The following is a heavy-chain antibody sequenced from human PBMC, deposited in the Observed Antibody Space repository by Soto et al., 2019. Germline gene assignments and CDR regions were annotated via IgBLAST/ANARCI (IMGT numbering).Heavy chain of an antibody. CDR2: ISYSGST. Sequence: QVQLQESGPGLVKPSETLSLTCTVSGGSISSYYWSWIRQPPGKGLEWIGYISYSGSTYYNPSLKSRVTISADTSKNQFSLQLSSVTAADTAVYYSARVVSGTSGWFDPWGQGTLVTVSS. D-gene: IGHD3-16*01. CDR3: ARVVSGTSGWFDP. J-gene: IGHJ5*02. CDR1: GGSISSYY. V-gene: IGHV4-59*01.